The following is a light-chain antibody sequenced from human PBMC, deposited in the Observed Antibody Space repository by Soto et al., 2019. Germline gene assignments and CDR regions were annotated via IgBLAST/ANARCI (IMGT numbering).Light chain of an antibody. CDR1: SSEVGGYNY. CDR2: DVS. Sequence: QSVLTQPAPVSGSPGQSITISCTGTSSEVGGYNYVSWYQQHPGKAPKLMIYDVSNRPSGVSNRFSGSKSGNTASLTISGPQAEDEADYYCSSYTSSSMGVFGTGTKVTVL. CDR3: SSYTSSSMGV. V-gene: IGLV2-14*01. J-gene: IGLJ1*01.